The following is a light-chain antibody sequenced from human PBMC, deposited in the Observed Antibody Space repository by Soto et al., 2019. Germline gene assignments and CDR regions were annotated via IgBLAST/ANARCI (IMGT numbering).Light chain of an antibody. CDR3: QQSDSIPIT. CDR2: AAS. J-gene: IGKJ5*01. CDR1: QSITSY. Sequence: QGTRSPTSLSQSVAAGGTISCRASQSITSYLNWYQQKPGKAPKLLIYAASSLQSGVPSRFSGSGSGTDFTLTISSLQPEDFATYYCQQSDSIPITFGQGTRLEIK. V-gene: IGKV1-39*01.